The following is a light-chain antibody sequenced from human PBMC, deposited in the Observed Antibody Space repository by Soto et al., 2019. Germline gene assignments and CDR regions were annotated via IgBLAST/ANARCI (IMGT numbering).Light chain of an antibody. CDR2: AAS. V-gene: IGKV1-9*01. Sequence: DIQLTQAPSFLSASAGDRVTITCRASQVISSYLAWYQQKPGRAPKLLIYAASTLQSGVPSRFSGSGSGTEFTLTITSLQPEDFATYYCQQYNSYSPLTFGQGTKVDI. J-gene: IGKJ4*01. CDR1: QVISSY. CDR3: QQYNSYSPLT.